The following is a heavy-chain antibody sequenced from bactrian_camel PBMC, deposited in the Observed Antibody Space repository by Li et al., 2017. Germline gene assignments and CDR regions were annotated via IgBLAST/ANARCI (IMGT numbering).Heavy chain of an antibody. Sequence: HVQLVESGGGSVQPGVSLRLSCTAFGFNFDDVDDIVWYRQAPGKGLEWVSSISSLGALTYYADSVKGQFTISRDNAKNTVYLQMNSLKPEDTAVYYCVRGWDDDTWSFNYWGQGTQVTVS. CDR2: ISSLGALT. CDR1: GFNFDDVD. D-gene: IGHD3*01. CDR3: VRGWDDDTWSFNY. V-gene: IGHV3S61*01. J-gene: IGHJ4*01.